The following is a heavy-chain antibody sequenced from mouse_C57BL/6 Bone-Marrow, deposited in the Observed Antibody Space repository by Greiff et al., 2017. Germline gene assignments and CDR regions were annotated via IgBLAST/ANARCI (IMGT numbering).Heavy chain of an antibody. CDR1: GYTFTDYY. D-gene: IGHD2-3*01. Sequence: EVQLQQSGPELVKPGASVKISCKASGYTFTDYYMNWVKQSHGKSLEWIGDINPNNGGTSYNQKFKGKATLTVDKSSSTAYMELRSLTSEDSAVYYCARSGIYDGYYGFAYWGQGTLVTVSA. CDR3: ARSGIYDGYYGFAY. CDR2: INPNNGGT. J-gene: IGHJ3*01. V-gene: IGHV1-26*01.